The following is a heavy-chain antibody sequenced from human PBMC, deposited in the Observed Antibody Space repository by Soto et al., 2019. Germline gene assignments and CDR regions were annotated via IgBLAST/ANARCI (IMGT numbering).Heavy chain of an antibody. Sequence: QVQLVQSGAEVKKPGSSVKVSCKASGGTFTNSAVVWVRQTPAQGLEWMGGIIPLFGRANYAQKFQGRVTITTDDSTTTDYMEVSSLRSEDTAVHYYTTKVRYFDWVFDSWGQGTRVTVS. CDR1: GGTFTNSA. J-gene: IGHJ4*02. D-gene: IGHD3-9*01. CDR3: TTKVRYFDWVFDS. V-gene: IGHV1-69*01. CDR2: IIPLFGRA.